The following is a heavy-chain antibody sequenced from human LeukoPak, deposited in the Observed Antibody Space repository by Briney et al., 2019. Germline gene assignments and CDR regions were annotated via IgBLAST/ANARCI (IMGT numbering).Heavy chain of an antibody. CDR2: INAGNGNT. CDR3: ARDSGGRQLVRRYFDY. J-gene: IGHJ4*02. CDR1: GYTFTSYA. D-gene: IGHD6-13*01. Sequence: ASVTVSCKASGYTFTSYAMHWVRQAPGQRLEWMGWINAGNGNTKYSQKFQGRVTITRDTSASTAYMELSSLRSEDTAVYYCARDSGGRQLVRRYFDYWGQGTLVTVSS. V-gene: IGHV1-3*01.